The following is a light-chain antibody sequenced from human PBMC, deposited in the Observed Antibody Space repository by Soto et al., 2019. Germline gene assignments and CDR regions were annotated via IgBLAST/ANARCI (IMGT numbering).Light chain of an antibody. CDR3: TSYAGSNNFGI. J-gene: IGLJ1*01. V-gene: IGLV2-8*01. CDR1: SSDVGSYNY. Sequence: QSVLTQPPSASGSPGQSVTISCTGTSSDVGSYNYVSWYQQHPGKAPKLMIYEVTKRPSGVPDRFSGSKSGNTASLTVSGLQAEDEADYYCTSYAGSNNFGIFGTGTEVTVL. CDR2: EVT.